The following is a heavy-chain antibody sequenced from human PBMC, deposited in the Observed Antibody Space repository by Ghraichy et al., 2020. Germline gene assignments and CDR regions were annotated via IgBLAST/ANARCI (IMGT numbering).Heavy chain of an antibody. D-gene: IGHD3-3*01. V-gene: IGHV3-21*01. Sequence: GGSLRLSCAASGFTFSSYSMNWVRQAPGKGLEWVSSISSSSSYIYYADSVKGRFTISRDNAKNSLYLQMNSLRAEDTAVYYCAREGLDDDFWSGSPITAYFQHWGQGTLVTVSS. CDR1: GFTFSSYS. CDR2: ISSSSSYI. CDR3: AREGLDDDFWSGSPITAYFQH. J-gene: IGHJ1*01.